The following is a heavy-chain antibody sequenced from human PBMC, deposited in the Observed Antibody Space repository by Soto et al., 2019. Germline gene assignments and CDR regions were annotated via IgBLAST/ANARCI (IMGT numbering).Heavy chain of an antibody. D-gene: IGHD3-16*01. Sequence: QVHLVESGGGVVQAGRSLRLSCAASGFTFSNFGMLWFRQAPGKWLAWVAAITYTGSSKYYVDSVKCRFTIYSDTSRNTLFLQRIIVRPEYTALYYCQRFWVPMESLVDDFWGQGPMVTVSS. J-gene: IGHJ4*02. V-gene: IGHV3-30*03. CDR3: QRFWVPMESLVDDF. CDR1: GFTFSNFG. CDR2: ITYTGSSK.